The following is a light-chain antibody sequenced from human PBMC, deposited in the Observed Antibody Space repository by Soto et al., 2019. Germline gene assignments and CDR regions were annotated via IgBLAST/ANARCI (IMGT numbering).Light chain of an antibody. CDR2: DVS. CDR1: SSDVGGYNY. Sequence: QSALTQPASVSGSPGQSITISCTGTSSDVGGYNYVSWYQQHPGKAPKLMIYDVSSRPSVVSNRFSGSKSGNTASLTISGLQAEDEADYYCSSYTSSSPVVFGGGTKLTVL. J-gene: IGLJ2*01. CDR3: SSYTSSSPVV. V-gene: IGLV2-14*01.